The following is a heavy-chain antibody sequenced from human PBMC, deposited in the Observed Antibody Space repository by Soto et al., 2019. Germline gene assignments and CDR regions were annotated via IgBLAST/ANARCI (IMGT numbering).Heavy chain of an antibody. CDR3: SRFNCDTTTCYVLDS. J-gene: IGHJ5*01. CDR2: IHYSGNT. CDR1: GGSISSHY. V-gene: IGHV4-59*11. D-gene: IGHD2-2*01. Sequence: PSETLSLTCSVSGGSISSHYWAWIRQPPGKGLERVGYIHYSGNTNYNPSLKSRVTISVDTSKKQFSLKLTSVTAADTAMYFCSRFNCDTTTCYVLDSWGQGTSVTVSS.